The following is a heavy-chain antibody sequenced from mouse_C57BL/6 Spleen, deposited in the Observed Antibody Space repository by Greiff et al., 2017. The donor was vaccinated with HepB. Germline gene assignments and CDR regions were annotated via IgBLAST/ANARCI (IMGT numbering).Heavy chain of an antibody. CDR2: IRNKANGYTT. CDR1: GFTFTDYY. Sequence: EVKVVDSGGGLVQPGGSLSLSCAASGFTFTDYYMSWVRQPPGKALEWLGFIRNKANGYTTEYSASVKGRFTISRDNSQSILYLQMNALRAEDSATYYCARYIHPDGYYFDYWGQGTTLTVSS. J-gene: IGHJ2*01. V-gene: IGHV7-3*01. D-gene: IGHD2-3*01. CDR3: ARYIHPDGYYFDY.